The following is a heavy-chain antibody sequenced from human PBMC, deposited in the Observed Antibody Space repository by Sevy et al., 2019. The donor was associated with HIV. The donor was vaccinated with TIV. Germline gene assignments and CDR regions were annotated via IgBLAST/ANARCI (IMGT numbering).Heavy chain of an antibody. CDR1: GGSISSGGYY. Sequence: SETLSVTCTVSGGSISSGGYYWSWIRQHPGKGLEWIGYIYYSGSTYYNPSLKSRVTISVDTSKNQFSLKLGSVTAADTAVYYCARVGYYDSSGYPEVGHYFDYWGQGTLVTVSS. D-gene: IGHD3-22*01. J-gene: IGHJ4*02. CDR3: ARVGYYDSSGYPEVGHYFDY. CDR2: IYYSGST. V-gene: IGHV4-31*03.